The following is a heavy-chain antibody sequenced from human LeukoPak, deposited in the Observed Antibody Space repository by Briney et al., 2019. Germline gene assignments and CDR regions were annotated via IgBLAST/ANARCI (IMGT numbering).Heavy chain of an antibody. Sequence: PGGSLRLSCAGSGFTFSSYWMNWVRQVPGKGLVWLSRIRTDGSSTTYADSVKGRFTISRDNARNTLYLEMKSLRVEDTAVYYCARSDWFDPWGQGTLVIVSS. V-gene: IGHV3-74*03. CDR1: GFTFSSYW. J-gene: IGHJ5*02. CDR3: ARSDWFDP. CDR2: IRTDGSST.